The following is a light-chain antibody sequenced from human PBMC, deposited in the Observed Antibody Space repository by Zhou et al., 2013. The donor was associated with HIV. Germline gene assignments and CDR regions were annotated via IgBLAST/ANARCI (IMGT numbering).Light chain of an antibody. V-gene: IGKV3-15*01. CDR3: QQYHDWPWT. Sequence: EIKMTQSPATLSLSPGEKATLSCRASQGLTDRLAWYQHQPGQAPRLLIYSGSNRAIGVPDRFSGSGSRIQFTLTISSMQSEDVGLYYCQQYHDWPWTFGQGTKVEI. CDR1: QGLTDR. CDR2: SGS. J-gene: IGKJ1*01.